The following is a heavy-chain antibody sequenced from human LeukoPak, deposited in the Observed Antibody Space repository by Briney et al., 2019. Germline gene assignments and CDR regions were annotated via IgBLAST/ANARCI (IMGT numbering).Heavy chain of an antibody. D-gene: IGHD2-15*01. CDR3: AKEGYCSGGSCYWGYYGMDV. Sequence: GGSLRLSCAAAGFTFSSYAMSWVRQAPGKGLEWVSATSGSGGSTYYADSVKGRFTISRDNSKNTLYLQMNSLRAEDTAVYYCAKEGYCSGGSCYWGYYGMDVWGQGTTVTVSS. CDR2: TSGSGGST. CDR1: GFTFSSYA. V-gene: IGHV3-23*01. J-gene: IGHJ6*02.